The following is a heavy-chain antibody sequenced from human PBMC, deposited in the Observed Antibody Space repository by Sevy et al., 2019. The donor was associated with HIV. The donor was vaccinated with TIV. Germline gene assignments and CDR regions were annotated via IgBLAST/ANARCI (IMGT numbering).Heavy chain of an antibody. CDR1: GFTFSSYA. CDR3: ASGHIVVVVAATPGYYFDY. CDR2: ISYDGSNK. D-gene: IGHD2-15*01. J-gene: IGHJ4*02. Sequence: GGSLRLSCAASGFTFSSYAMHWVRQAPGKGLEWVAVISYDGSNKYYADSVKGRFTISRDNSKNTLHLQMNSLRAEDTAVYYCASGHIVVVVAATPGYYFDYLGQGTLVTVSS. V-gene: IGHV3-30-3*01.